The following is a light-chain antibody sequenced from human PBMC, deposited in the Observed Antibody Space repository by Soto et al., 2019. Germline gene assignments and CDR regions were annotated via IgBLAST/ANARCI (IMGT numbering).Light chain of an antibody. J-gene: IGKJ1*01. CDR1: QSISSW. CDR3: QQYNSYPPLT. CDR2: DAS. V-gene: IGKV1-5*01. Sequence: DIQMTQSPSTLSASVGDRVTITCRASQSISSWLAWYQQKPEKAPKLLIYDASSLESGVPSRFSGSGSGTEFTLTISSLQPDDFATYYCQQYNSYPPLTFGQGTKVEIK.